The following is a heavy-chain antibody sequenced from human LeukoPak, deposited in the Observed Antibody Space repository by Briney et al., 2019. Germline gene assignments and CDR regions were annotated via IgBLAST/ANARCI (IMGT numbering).Heavy chain of an antibody. D-gene: IGHD2-2*01. CDR3: ALVVPAANVDY. Sequence: SETLSLTCAVYGGSFSGYYWSWIRQPPGKGLEWIGEINHSGSTNYNPSLKSRVTISVDTSKNRFSLRLSSVTAADTAVYYCALVVPAANVDYWGQGTLVTVSS. V-gene: IGHV4-34*01. CDR2: INHSGST. CDR1: GGSFSGYY. J-gene: IGHJ4*02.